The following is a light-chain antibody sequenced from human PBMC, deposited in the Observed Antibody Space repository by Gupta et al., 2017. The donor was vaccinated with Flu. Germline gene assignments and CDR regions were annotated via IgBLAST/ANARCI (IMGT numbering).Light chain of an antibody. Sequence: DIQMTQSPSSLSASVGDRGTITCRASQSISNFLHWYQQKPGKAPNVLIYGASSLQSGVPSRYSGSQSVTDFTLTISSLQPAAFATYYCRQTYNTPRTFGQGTKVEIK. J-gene: IGKJ1*01. CDR1: QSISNF. CDR2: GAS. V-gene: IGKV1-39*01. CDR3: RQTYNTPRT.